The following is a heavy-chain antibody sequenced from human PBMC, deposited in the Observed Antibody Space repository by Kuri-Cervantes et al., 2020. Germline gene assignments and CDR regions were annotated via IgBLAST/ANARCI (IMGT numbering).Heavy chain of an antibody. V-gene: IGHV4-38-2*01. J-gene: IGHJ4*02. CDR1: GFSVSSGYY. Sequence: SETLSLTCAVSGFSVSSGYYWGWVRQPPGKGLERIGNIYQSGSAYYNPSLKSRVTLSGDKSKNQFSLKFDSVTAADTAVYYCARVSAGGRFDSWGQGTLVTVSS. D-gene: IGHD3-16*01. CDR2: IYQSGSA. CDR3: ARVSAGGRFDS.